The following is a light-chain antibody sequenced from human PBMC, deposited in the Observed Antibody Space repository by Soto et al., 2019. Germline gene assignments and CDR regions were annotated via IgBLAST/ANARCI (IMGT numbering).Light chain of an antibody. CDR1: QSVSFW. V-gene: IGKV1-5*03. CDR3: QHYAGHLWT. Sequence: DIQMTQSPSTLSASLGDRVTITCLASQSVSFWLAWFQQKPGKAPKVLIYKASNLETGVPSRFSGSGSGTEFTLSISSLQPDDFATYYCQHYAGHLWTFGQGTKVDIK. J-gene: IGKJ1*01. CDR2: KAS.